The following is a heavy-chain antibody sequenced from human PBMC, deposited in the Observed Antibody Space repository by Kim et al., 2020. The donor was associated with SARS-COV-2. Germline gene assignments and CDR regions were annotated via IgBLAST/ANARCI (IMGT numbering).Heavy chain of an antibody. D-gene: IGHD6-13*01. J-gene: IGHJ6*02. CDR3: ARDGIAAAGIGWGAGYYYGMDV. CDR2: IYYSGST. V-gene: IGHV4-31*03. Sequence: SETLSLTCTVSGGSITRGGYYWSWIRQHPGKGLEWIGYIYYSGSTYYNPSLKRRVTISVDTSKNQFSLKLSSVTAADTAVYYCARDGIAAAGIGWGAGYYYGMDVWGQGTTVTVSS. CDR1: GGSITRGGYY.